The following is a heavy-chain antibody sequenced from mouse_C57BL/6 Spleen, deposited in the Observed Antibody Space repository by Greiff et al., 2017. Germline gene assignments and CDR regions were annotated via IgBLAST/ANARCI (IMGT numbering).Heavy chain of an antibody. Sequence: QVQLQQPGTELVKPGASVTLSCKASGYTFTSYWMHWVKQRPGQGLEWIGNINPGNGGTNYNAKLTSKATLTVDKSSSAAYMQLSSLTSEDSAIYYCARSYSYGSSLYCDYWGQGTTLTGSS. CDR1: GYTFTSYW. CDR2: INPGNGGT. D-gene: IGHD1-1*01. CDR3: ARSYSYGSSLYCDY. V-gene: IGHV1-53*01. J-gene: IGHJ2*01.